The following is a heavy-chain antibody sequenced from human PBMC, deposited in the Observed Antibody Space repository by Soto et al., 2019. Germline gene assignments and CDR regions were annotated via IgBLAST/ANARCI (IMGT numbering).Heavy chain of an antibody. V-gene: IGHV1-8*01. J-gene: IGHJ6*03. CDR3: ARGSDEIYYYYYMDV. Sequence: VASVKVSCKASGYTFTSYDINWVRQATGQGLEWMGWMNPNSGNTGYAQKFQGRVTMTRNTSISTAYMELSSLRSEDTAVFFFARGSDEIYYYYYMDVWGKGTTVTVSS. CDR1: GYTFTSYD. CDR2: MNPNSGNT.